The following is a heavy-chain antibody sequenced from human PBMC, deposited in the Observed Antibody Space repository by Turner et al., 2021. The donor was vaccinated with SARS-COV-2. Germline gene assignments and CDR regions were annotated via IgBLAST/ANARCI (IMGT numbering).Heavy chain of an antibody. CDR1: GDTLTSYD. D-gene: IGHD3-16*01. CDR3: ARASQFTDSFDP. Sequence: QVQLVPSGAEVKQPGASVKVSCKASGDTLTSYDINWVRQVTGQGLEWMGWVNPNRGDSGYAQMFQGRVTMNRYTSISTAYMELGDLGSEDTAMYYCARASQFTDSFDPWGQGTLVTVSS. V-gene: IGHV1-8*01. J-gene: IGHJ5*02. CDR2: VNPNRGDS.